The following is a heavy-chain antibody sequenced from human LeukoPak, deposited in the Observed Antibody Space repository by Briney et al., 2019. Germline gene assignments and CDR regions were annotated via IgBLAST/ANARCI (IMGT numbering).Heavy chain of an antibody. CDR2: ISGSGNSA. Sequence: PGGSLRLSCAASGFTLSSYAMSWVRQAPGKGLEWVSAISGSGNSAYYADSVKGRFTISRDNSNNTLYLQMNSLRAEDTAAYYCAKASPIYSSGWYYYFDYWGRGTLVTVSS. V-gene: IGHV3-23*01. J-gene: IGHJ4*02. CDR3: AKASPIYSSGWYYYFDY. CDR1: GFTLSSYA. D-gene: IGHD6-19*01.